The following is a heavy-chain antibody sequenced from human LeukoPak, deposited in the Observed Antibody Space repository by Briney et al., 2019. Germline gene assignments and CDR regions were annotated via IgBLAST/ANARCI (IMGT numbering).Heavy chain of an antibody. D-gene: IGHD1-26*01. V-gene: IGHV3-23*01. J-gene: IGHJ4*02. Sequence: GASLRLSRAASGFTLNSYAMSRVRQAPGKGLEWVSAISGSGGSTYYADSVKGRFTISRDNSKNTLYLQMNSLRAEDTAVYYCAKDGSKEGIVGAKFDYWGQGTLVTVSS. CDR3: AKDGSKEGIVGAKFDY. CDR1: GFTLNSYA. CDR2: ISGSGGST.